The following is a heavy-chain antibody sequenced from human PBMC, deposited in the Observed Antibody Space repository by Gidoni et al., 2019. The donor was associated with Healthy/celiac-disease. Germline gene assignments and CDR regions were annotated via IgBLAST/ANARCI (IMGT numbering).Heavy chain of an antibody. CDR1: GFTFIRYA. D-gene: IGHD6-19*01. V-gene: IGHV3-30-3*01. Sequence: QVQLVESGGGVVKPGRSLRLSWAASGFTFIRYAMHWVRQAPGKGLEWVAVISYDGSNKYYADSVKGRFTISRDNSKNTLYLQMNSLRAEDTAVYYCARDRYDESGWYLVDYWGQGTLVTVSS. CDR3: ARDRYDESGWYLVDY. J-gene: IGHJ4*02. CDR2: ISYDGSNK.